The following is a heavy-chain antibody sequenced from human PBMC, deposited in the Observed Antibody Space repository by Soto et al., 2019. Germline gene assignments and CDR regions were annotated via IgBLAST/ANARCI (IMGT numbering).Heavy chain of an antibody. V-gene: IGHV3-9*01. J-gene: IGHJ6*02. CDR1: GFPFTLHC. CDR2: IAWNSDII. CDR3: AKDHYGSAIYGMDV. D-gene: IGHD3-10*01. Sequence: SPSYRSWGFPFTLHCMHWVREAPGKGLEWVSGIAWNSDIIGYVDSVKGRFTISRDNGKNSLYLQMNSLRPEDTALYYCAKDHYGSAIYGMDVWGQGTTVTVSS.